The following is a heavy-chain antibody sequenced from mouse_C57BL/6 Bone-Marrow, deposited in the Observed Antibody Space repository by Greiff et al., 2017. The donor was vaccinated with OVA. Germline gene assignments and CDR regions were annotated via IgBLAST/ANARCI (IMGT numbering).Heavy chain of an antibody. J-gene: IGHJ2*01. CDR3: ASLITTDFDY. V-gene: IGHV5-6*01. D-gene: IGHD1-1*01. CDR1: GFTFSSYG. Sequence: EVNVVESGGDLVKPGGSLKLSCAASGFTFSSYGMSWVRQTPDTRLEWVATISSGGSYTYYPDSVKGRFTISRDNAKNTLYLQMSSLKSEDTAMYYCASLITTDFDYWGQGTTLTVSS. CDR2: ISSGGSYT.